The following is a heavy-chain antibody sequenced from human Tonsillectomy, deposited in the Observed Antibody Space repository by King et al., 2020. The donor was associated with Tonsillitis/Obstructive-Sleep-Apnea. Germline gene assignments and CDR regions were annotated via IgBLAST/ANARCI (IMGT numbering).Heavy chain of an antibody. CDR3: ARLARARFDP. CDR2: IYDSGST. CDR1: GGSISSYY. V-gene: IGHV4-59*08. Sequence: QLQESGPGLVKPSETLSLTCSVSGGSISSYYWSWIRQPPGKGLEWIGYIYDSGSTNYNPSLKSLVTISVDTSKNQFSLKLTSVTAADTAVYYCARLARARFDPWGQGILVIVSS. J-gene: IGHJ5*02.